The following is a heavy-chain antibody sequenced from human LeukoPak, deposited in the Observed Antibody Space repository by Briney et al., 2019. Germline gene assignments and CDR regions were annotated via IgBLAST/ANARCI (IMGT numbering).Heavy chain of an antibody. J-gene: IGHJ6*03. CDR2: INYSRST. D-gene: IGHD6-6*01. Sequence: SETLSLTCAVYGGSFSGYYWSCIRQPPGKGLEWIGEINYSRSTNYNPSLKSRVTISVDTSKNQFSLKLSSVTAADTAVYYCARKGSSSDYYMDVWGKGTTVTVSS. CDR1: GGSFSGYY. V-gene: IGHV4-34*01. CDR3: ARKGSSSDYYMDV.